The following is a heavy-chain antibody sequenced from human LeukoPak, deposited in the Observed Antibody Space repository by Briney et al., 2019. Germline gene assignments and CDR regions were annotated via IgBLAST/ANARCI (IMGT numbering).Heavy chain of an antibody. D-gene: IGHD1-26*01. CDR3: ARGLYGGSVNWFDP. J-gene: IGHJ5*02. CDR2: INSDGSIT. CDR1: GFTFSTYW. V-gene: IGHV3-74*01. Sequence: GGSLRLSCAASGFTFSTYWMHWVRQAPGKGLVWVSRINSDGSITSYADSVKGRFTFSRDNAKSTLYLQMNSLRAEDTAVYYCARGLYGGSVNWFDPWGQGTLVTVSS.